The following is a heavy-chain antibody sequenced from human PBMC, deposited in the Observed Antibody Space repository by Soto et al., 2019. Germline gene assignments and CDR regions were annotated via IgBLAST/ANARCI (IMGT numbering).Heavy chain of an antibody. V-gene: IGHV1-3*01. CDR3: ARDGGNWNDEILYYFDY. Sequence: ASVKVSCKASGYTFTSYAMHWVRQAPGQRLEWMGWINAGNGNTKYSQKFQGRVTITRDTSASTAYMELSSLRSEDTAVYYCARDGGNWNDEILYYFDYWGQGTLVTVSS. J-gene: IGHJ4*02. CDR2: INAGNGNT. D-gene: IGHD1-1*01. CDR1: GYTFTSYA.